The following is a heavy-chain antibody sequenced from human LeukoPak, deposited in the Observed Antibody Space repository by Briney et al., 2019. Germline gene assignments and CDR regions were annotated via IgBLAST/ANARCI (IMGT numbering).Heavy chain of an antibody. Sequence: GGSLRLSCAACGFTFSSYDMHWVRQATGKGLEWVSAIGTAGDTYYPGSVKGQFTISRENAKNSLYLQMNSLRAGDTAVYYCARGKYSSSSFAFDIWGQGTVVTVSS. D-gene: IGHD6-6*01. V-gene: IGHV3-13*03. J-gene: IGHJ3*02. CDR1: GFTFSSYD. CDR3: ARGKYSSSSFAFDI. CDR2: IGTAGDT.